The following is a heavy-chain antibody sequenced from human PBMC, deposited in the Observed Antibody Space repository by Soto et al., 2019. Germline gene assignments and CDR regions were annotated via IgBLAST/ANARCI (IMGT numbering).Heavy chain of an antibody. CDR3: TRHALQYCGGDCYLLPYFDL. J-gene: IGHJ2*01. CDR2: IRSKANSYAT. Sequence: EVQLVESGGGLVQPGGSQKLSCAASGFTFSGSAMHWVRQASGKGLEWVGRIRSKANSYATAYAASVKGRFTISRDDSKNTAYLQMNSLKTEDTAVYYCTRHALQYCGGDCYLLPYFDLWGRGTLVTVSS. D-gene: IGHD2-21*02. CDR1: GFTFSGSA. V-gene: IGHV3-73*02.